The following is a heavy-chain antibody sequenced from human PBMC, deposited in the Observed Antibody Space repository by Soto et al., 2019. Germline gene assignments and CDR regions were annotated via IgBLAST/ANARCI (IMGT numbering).Heavy chain of an antibody. CDR3: ASKRRYDFWSGYYVARQFDR. J-gene: IGHJ5*02. CDR2: INHSGST. CDR1: GGSFSGYY. Sequence: ETLSLTGAVYGGSFSGYYWSWIRQPPGKGLEWIGEINHSGSTNYNPPLKSRVTISVDTSKNQFSLKLSSVTAADTAVYYCASKRRYDFWSGYYVARQFDRWGQGTLVTVSS. D-gene: IGHD3-3*01. V-gene: IGHV4-34*01.